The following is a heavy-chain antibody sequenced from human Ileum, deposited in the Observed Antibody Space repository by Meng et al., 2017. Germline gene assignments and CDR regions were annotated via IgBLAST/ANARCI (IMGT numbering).Heavy chain of an antibody. CDR3: ARRGLLGYCSGRSCYLDP. CDR1: GLTFSSYE. CDR2: ISHNGATI. V-gene: IGHV3-48*03. J-gene: IGHJ5*02. D-gene: IGHD2-15*01. Sequence: GESLKISCAAYGLTFSSYEMNWVRQAPGKGLEWVSYISHNGATIYYADSVKGRFTISRDNAKSTLYLQMNSLRAEDTAVYYCARRGLLGYCSGRSCYLDPWGQGTLVTSPQ.